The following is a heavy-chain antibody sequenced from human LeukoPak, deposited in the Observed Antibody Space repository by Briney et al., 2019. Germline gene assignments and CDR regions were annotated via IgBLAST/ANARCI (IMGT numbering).Heavy chain of an antibody. D-gene: IGHD6-25*01. CDR3: ARDPRAAHKTFDY. V-gene: IGHV3-21*01. Sequence: GGSLRLSCAASGFTFSSYSMNWVRQAPGKGLEWVSSISSSSSYIYYADSVKGRFTISRDNAKNSLYLQMNSLRAEDTAVYYCARDPRAAHKTFDYWGQGTLVTVSS. CDR2: ISSSSSYI. CDR1: GFTFSSYS. J-gene: IGHJ4*02.